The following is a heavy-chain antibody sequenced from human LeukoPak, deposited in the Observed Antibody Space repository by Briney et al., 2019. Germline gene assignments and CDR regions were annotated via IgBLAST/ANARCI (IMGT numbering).Heavy chain of an antibody. V-gene: IGHV1-69*13. CDR3: SRGYYDTSGPHPYNYYMDV. CDR2: IIPIFDIA. CDR1: GGTFSSYA. D-gene: IGHD3-22*01. Sequence: EASVKVSCKASGGTFSSYAISWVRQAPGRGLEWMGGIIPIFDIADYAQKFQGRVTITADESTRTAYMELSSLRSEDTAVYYCSRGYYDTSGPHPYNYYMDVWGKGTTVTVSS. J-gene: IGHJ6*03.